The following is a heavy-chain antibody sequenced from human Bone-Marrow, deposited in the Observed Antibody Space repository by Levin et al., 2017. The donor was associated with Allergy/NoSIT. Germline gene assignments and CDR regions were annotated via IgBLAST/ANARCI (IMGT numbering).Heavy chain of an antibody. CDR2: LDNSGVST. J-gene: IGHJ4*02. CDR3: ARDWGYGRKIDF. V-gene: IGHV3-23*01. CDR1: GFTFSNYA. Sequence: PGESLKISCAASGFTFSNYAMSWVRQAPGKGLEWVSALDNSGVSTYYADSVQGRFTISRDNSKHTLFLQMNSLRAEDTAVYYCARDWGYGRKIDFWGQGTLVTVSS. D-gene: IGHD5-12*01.